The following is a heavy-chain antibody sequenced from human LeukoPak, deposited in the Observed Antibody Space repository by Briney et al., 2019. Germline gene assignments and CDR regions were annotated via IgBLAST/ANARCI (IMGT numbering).Heavy chain of an antibody. CDR1: GYTFIAFY. Sequence: ASVKVSCKASGYTFIAFYIHWVRQAPGQGLEWMGWINPNSGGTDYAQNFQGRVTMTTDTSISTAYMEVSRLRSDDTAVYYCARDPCAVVSSSIAAAGPGFYWFDPWGQGTLVTVSS. J-gene: IGHJ5*02. CDR3: ARDPCAVVSSSIAAAGPGFYWFDP. D-gene: IGHD6-13*01. V-gene: IGHV1-2*02. CDR2: INPNSGGT.